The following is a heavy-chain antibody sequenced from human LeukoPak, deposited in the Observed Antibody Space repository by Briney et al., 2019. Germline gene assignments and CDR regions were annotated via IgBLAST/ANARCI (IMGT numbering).Heavy chain of an antibody. V-gene: IGHV3-53*01. Sequence: GGSLRLSCAASGFTVSSNYMSWVRQAPGKGLEWVAVIHSDGRIHYAASVKGRFTISRDNSKNTLYLQMNSLRAEDTAVYYCATPERSDSSGYYYWGQGTLVTVSS. CDR3: ATPERSDSSGYYY. D-gene: IGHD3-22*01. CDR1: GFTVSSNY. CDR2: IHSDGRI. J-gene: IGHJ4*02.